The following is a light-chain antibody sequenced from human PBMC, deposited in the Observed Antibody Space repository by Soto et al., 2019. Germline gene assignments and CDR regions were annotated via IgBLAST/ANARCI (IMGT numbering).Light chain of an antibody. CDR2: DVN. J-gene: IGLJ1*01. CDR3: CSNAGSYIYV. V-gene: IGLV2-11*01. CDR1: SSDVGGYNY. Sequence: QSALTQPRSVSGSPGQSVTFSCTGTSSDVGGYNYVSWYQHHPGKAPKLMIYDVNKRPSGVPDRFSGSKPGNTASLTISGLQADDEAEYYCCSNAGSYIYVFGTGTKLTVL.